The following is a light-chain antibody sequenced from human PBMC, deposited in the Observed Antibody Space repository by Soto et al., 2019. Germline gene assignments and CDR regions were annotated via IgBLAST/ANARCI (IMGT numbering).Light chain of an antibody. CDR2: TAS. J-gene: IGKJ1*01. CDR3: QQYSNWPLT. CDR1: QSVSDY. V-gene: IGKV3-15*01. Sequence: EIVMTQSPATLSVSPGERATLSCRASQSVSDYLAWYQQTPGQPPRLLIYTASTRATGIPARFSGSGSGTEFTLTISRLQSEDFAVYYCQQYSNWPLTFGQGTRVEIK.